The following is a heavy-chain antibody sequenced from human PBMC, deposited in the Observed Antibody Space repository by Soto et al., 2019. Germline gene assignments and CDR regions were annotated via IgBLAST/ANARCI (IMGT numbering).Heavy chain of an antibody. D-gene: IGHD2-8*01. Sequence: GESLKISCKGSGYSFTSYWIGWVRQMPGKGLEWMGIIYPGDSDTRYSPSFQGQVTISADKSISTAYLQWSSLKASDTAMYYCARHADGYCTNGVCYPLGDDYWGQGTLVTVSS. CDR2: IYPGDSDT. CDR3: ARHADGYCTNGVCYPLGDDY. J-gene: IGHJ4*02. CDR1: GYSFTSYW. V-gene: IGHV5-51*01.